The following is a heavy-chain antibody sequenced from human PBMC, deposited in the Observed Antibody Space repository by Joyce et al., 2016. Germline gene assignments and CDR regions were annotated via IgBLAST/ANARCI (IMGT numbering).Heavy chain of an antibody. V-gene: IGHV1-46*01. CDR1: GYIFTRFY. D-gene: IGHD4-17*01. CDR2: INPSGGSP. CDR3: ARQMHDFGDYEAFDP. J-gene: IGHJ5*02. Sequence: QVQLVQSGAEMKRPGASVKVSCKTSGYIFTRFYMHWVRQAPGQGLEWMGIINPSGGSPTYAPKFRDRVNSTRDTSTTTVYLEMSSLRPEDTAVYYCARQMHDFGDYEAFDPLGQGTL.